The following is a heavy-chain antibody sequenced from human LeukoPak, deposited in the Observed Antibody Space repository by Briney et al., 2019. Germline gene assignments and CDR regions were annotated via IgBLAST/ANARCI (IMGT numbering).Heavy chain of an antibody. CDR1: GYTFNAYY. V-gene: IGHV1-2*02. Sequence: AASVKVSCKASGYTFNAYYLHWVRQAPGQGLEWMGWINPNSGDTKYAQKLQGRVTMTGDTSISTAYMELSRLRFDDTAVYYCSILRLSTGLWWFFDLWGRGTLVTVSS. CDR3: SILRLSTGLWWFFDL. D-gene: IGHD2-8*02. J-gene: IGHJ2*01. CDR2: INPNSGDT.